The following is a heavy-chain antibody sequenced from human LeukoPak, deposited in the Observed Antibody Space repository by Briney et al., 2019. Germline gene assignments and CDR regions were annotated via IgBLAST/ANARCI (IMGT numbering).Heavy chain of an antibody. CDR2: ISAYNGNT. CDR1: GYTFTSYG. D-gene: IGHD1-26*01. Sequence: RASVKVSCKASGYTFTSYGISWVRQAPGQGLEWMGWISAYNGNTNYAQKLQGRVTMTTDTSTSTAYMELRSLRSDDTAVYYCASLGSYSRIEYFQHWGQGTLVTVSS. V-gene: IGHV1-18*01. J-gene: IGHJ1*01. CDR3: ASLGSYSRIEYFQH.